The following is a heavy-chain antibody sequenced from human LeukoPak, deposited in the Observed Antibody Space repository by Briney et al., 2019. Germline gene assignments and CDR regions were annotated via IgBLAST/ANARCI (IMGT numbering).Heavy chain of an antibody. CDR1: GFTFSNFD. CDR2: ISYDGSDK. Sequence: GGALRVSCAASGFTFSNFDMHWVRQAPGKGLECVAVISYDGSDKYYADSVKGRFTVSRDNPKNTLYLQMHSLRPEDTAVYYCAARKGAALDYWGQGTLVTVSS. V-gene: IGHV3-30*03. CDR3: AARKGAALDY. J-gene: IGHJ4*02. D-gene: IGHD1-14*01.